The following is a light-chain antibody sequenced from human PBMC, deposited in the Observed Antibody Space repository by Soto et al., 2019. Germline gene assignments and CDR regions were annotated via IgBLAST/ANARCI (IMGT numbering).Light chain of an antibody. J-gene: IGKJ3*01. Sequence: DIPMTQSPSSLSASVGDSVTITCRASQGINNYVAWYQQKPGKPPKLLIYAASTLQSGVPSRFSGSGSGTDFTLTINSLQPEDVATYSCQKYSSVPVFGPGTKVDIK. CDR2: AAS. CDR3: QKYSSVPV. CDR1: QGINNY. V-gene: IGKV1-27*01.